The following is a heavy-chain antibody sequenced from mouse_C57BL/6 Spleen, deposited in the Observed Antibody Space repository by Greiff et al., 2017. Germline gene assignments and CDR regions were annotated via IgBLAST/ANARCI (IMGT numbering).Heavy chain of an antibody. D-gene: IGHD1-1*01. CDR1: GYSITSGYY. Sequence: EVQLVESGPGLVKPSQSLSLTCSVTGYSITSGYYWNWIRQFPGNKLEWMGYISYDGSNNYNPSLKNRISITRDPSKNQFFLKLNSVTTEDTATYYCAKGEVYYGSSYGYFDVWGTGTTVTGSS. J-gene: IGHJ1*03. CDR3: AKGEVYYGSSYGYFDV. V-gene: IGHV3-6*01. CDR2: ISYDGSN.